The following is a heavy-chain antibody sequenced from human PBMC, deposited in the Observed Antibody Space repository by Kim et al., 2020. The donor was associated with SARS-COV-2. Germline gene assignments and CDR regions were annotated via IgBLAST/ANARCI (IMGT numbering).Heavy chain of an antibody. J-gene: IGHJ4*02. CDR3: ATAPRAVAVRGGFDY. D-gene: IGHD6-19*01. V-gene: IGHV4-31*02. Sequence: PSLQGRVTITVNTSKNQYSLKLRSVTAADTAVYYCATAPRAVAVRGGFDYWGQGTLVTVSS.